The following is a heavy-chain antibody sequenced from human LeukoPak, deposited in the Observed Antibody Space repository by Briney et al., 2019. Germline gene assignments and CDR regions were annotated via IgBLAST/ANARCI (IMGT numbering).Heavy chain of an antibody. CDR2: IYYSGST. Sequence: SETLSLTCTVSGGSISSGGYYWSWIRQHPGKGLEWIGYIYYSGSTYYNPSLKSRVTISVDTSKNQFSLQLNSVTPEDTAVYYCERGPLWFGETAFDYWGQGTLVTVSS. V-gene: IGHV4-31*03. D-gene: IGHD3-10*01. CDR3: ERGPLWFGETAFDY. CDR1: GGSISSGGYY. J-gene: IGHJ4*02.